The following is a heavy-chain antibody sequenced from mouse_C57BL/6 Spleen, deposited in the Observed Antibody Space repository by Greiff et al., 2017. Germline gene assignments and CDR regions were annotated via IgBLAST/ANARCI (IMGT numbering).Heavy chain of an antibody. CDR1: GFNFKDYY. CDR2: IYPEDGAT. V-gene: IGHV14-2*01. CDR3: ARSDYYGSSPSY. J-gene: IGHJ2*01. D-gene: IGHD1-1*01. Sequence: EVQLQESGAELVKPGASVKLSCTASGFNFKDYYMHWVKQRTEQGLEWIGRIYPEDGATKYAPKFQGKATITAYTSSNTAYLQLSSLTSEDTAVYYCARSDYYGSSPSYWGQGTTLTVSS.